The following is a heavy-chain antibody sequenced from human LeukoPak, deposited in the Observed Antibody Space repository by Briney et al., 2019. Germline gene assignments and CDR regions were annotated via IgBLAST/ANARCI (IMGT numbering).Heavy chain of an antibody. CDR1: GFTFSSYS. D-gene: IGHD6-19*01. V-gene: IGHV3-21*01. CDR2: ISSSSSYI. Sequence: PGGSLRLSCAASGFTFSSYSMNWVRQAPGKGLEWVSSISSSSSYIYYADSVKGRFTISRDNAKNSLYLQMNSLRAEDTAVYYCARAFSGIAVEGTWGRGTLVTVSS. CDR3: ARAFSGIAVEGT. J-gene: IGHJ4*02.